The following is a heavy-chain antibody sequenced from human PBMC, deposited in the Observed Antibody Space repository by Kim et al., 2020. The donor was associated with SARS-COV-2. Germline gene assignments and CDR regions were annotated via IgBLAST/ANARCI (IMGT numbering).Heavy chain of an antibody. Sequence: ASVKVSCKASGYTFTGYYMHWVRQAPGQGLEWMGRINPNSGGTNYAQKFQGRVTMTRDTSISTAYMELSRLRSDDTAVYYCARDAGQAGRDPNYYYGMDVWGQGTTVTVSS. CDR1: GYTFTGYY. CDR3: ARDAGQAGRDPNYYYGMDV. CDR2: INPNSGGT. V-gene: IGHV1-2*06. J-gene: IGHJ6*02. D-gene: IGHD6-6*01.